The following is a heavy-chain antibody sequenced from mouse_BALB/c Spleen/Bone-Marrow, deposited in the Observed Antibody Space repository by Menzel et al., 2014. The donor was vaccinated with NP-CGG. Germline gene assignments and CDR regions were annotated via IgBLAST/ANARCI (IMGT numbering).Heavy chain of an antibody. D-gene: IGHD1-2*01. CDR3: ARKDYGYNYVMDY. J-gene: IGHJ4*01. CDR1: GYTFTEYT. CDR2: VNPNNGGT. Sequence: EVQLQESGPELVKPGASVKISCKTSGYTFTEYTMHWVKQSHGKSLEWIGGVNPNNGGTIYNQKFKGKATLTVDKSSSTAYMELRSLTSEDSAVYYCARKDYGYNYVMDYWDQGTSVTVSS. V-gene: IGHV1-18*01.